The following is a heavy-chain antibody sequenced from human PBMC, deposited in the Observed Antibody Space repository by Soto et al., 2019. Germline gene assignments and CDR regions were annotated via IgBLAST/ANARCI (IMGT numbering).Heavy chain of an antibody. CDR3: AKGHVVVAAVNWFDP. CDR2: ISGSGGST. V-gene: IGHV3-23*01. Sequence: PGGSLRLSCAASGFTFSSYAMIWVRQAPGKGLEWVSAISGSGGSTYYADSVKGRFTISRDNSKNTLYLQMNSLRAEDTAVYYCAKGHVVVAAVNWFDPWGQGTLVTVSS. CDR1: GFTFSSYA. J-gene: IGHJ5*02. D-gene: IGHD2-15*01.